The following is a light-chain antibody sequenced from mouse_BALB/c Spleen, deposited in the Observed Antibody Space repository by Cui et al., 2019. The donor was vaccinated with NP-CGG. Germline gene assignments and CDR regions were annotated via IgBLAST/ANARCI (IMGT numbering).Light chain of an antibody. CDR2: GTN. CDR1: TGAVTTSNY. CDR3: ALWYSNHWV. J-gene: IGLJ1*01. V-gene: IGLV1*01. Sequence: AVVPKESALPTSPGETVTLTCRSSTGAVTTSNYANWVQEKPDHLFSGLIGGTNNRVPGVPARFSGSLIGDKAALTIIGVQTEDEAIYFCALWYSNHWVFGGGTKLTVL.